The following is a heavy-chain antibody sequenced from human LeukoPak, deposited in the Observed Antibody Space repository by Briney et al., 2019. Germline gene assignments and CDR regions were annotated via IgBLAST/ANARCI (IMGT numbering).Heavy chain of an antibody. CDR2: ISRSSSYI. D-gene: IGHD6-25*01. J-gene: IGHJ4*02. Sequence: PGGSLRLSCAVSGFTFSSYSINWVRQAPGKGLEWASSISRSSSYIYYADSVRGRFTISRDNARNSLYLQMKSLRAEDTALYYCGKDVKFNRLNYFDYWGQGTLVTVSS. CDR1: GFTFSSYS. CDR3: GKDVKFNRLNYFDY. V-gene: IGHV3-21*04.